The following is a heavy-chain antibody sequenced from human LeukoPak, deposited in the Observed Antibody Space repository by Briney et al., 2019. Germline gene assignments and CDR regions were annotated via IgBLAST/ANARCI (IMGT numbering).Heavy chain of an antibody. CDR3: ARDEGSYSSYWYFNL. CDR1: AYRLSNYL. V-gene: IGHV1-46*01. Sequence: ASVKVSCKASAYRLSNYLMHWVRQAPGQGLEWMGKIDPSGGNTDYAQKFQGRLTMTRDTSTSTLYMELTSLRSEDTAVYYCARDEGSYSSYWYFNLWGRGTLVTVSS. J-gene: IGHJ2*01. D-gene: IGHD1-26*01. CDR2: IDPSGGNT.